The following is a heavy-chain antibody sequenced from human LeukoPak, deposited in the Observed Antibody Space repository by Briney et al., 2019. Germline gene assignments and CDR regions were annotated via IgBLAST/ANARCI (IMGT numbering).Heavy chain of an antibody. CDR1: GYTLTELS. J-gene: IGHJ4*02. V-gene: IGHV1-24*01. Sequence: ASVKVSCKVSGYTLTELSMHWVRQAPGKGLEWMGGFDPEDGETIYAQKFQGRVTMTEDTSTDTAYMELSSLRSEDTAVYYCATGREQWLVRQAPLVYWGQGTLVTVSS. CDR2: FDPEDGET. D-gene: IGHD6-19*01. CDR3: ATGREQWLVRQAPLVY.